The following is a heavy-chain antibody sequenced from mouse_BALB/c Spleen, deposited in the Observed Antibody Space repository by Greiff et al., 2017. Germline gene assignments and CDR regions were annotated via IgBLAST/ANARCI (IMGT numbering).Heavy chain of an antibody. CDR2: ISYDGSN. Sequence: EVHLVESGPGLVKPSQSLSLTCSVTGYSITSGYYWNWIRKFPGNKLEWMGYISYDGSNNYNPSLKNRISITRDTSKNQFFLKLNSVTTEDTATYYCARGYLSYAMDYWGQGTSVTVSS. CDR3: ARGYLSYAMDY. D-gene: IGHD5-1*01. J-gene: IGHJ4*01. V-gene: IGHV3-6*02. CDR1: GYSITSGYY.